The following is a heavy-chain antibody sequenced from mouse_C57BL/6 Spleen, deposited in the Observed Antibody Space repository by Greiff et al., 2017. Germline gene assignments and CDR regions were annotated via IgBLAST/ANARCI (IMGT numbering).Heavy chain of an antibody. CDR3: ARGYDGYFPWFAY. Sequence: DVKLVESGGGLVKPGGSLKLSCAASGFTFSDYGMHWVRQAPEKGLEWVAYISSGSSTIYYADTVKGRFTISRDNAKNTLFLQMTSLRSEDTAMYYCARGYDGYFPWFAYWGQGTLVTVSA. D-gene: IGHD2-3*01. CDR1: GFTFSDYG. CDR2: ISSGSSTI. V-gene: IGHV5-17*01. J-gene: IGHJ3*01.